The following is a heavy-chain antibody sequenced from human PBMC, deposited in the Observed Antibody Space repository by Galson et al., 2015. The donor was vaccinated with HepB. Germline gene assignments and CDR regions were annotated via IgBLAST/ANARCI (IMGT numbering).Heavy chain of an antibody. CDR2: ISSSSSYI. D-gene: IGHD5-18*01. CDR1: GFTFSSYS. J-gene: IGHJ4*02. Sequence: SLRLSCAASGFTFSSYSMNWVRQAPGKGLEWVSSISSSSSYIYYADSVKGRFTISRDNAKNSLYLQINSLRAEDTAVYYCARERDRGYSYVGYFDYWGQGTLVTVSS. V-gene: IGHV3-21*01. CDR3: ARERDRGYSYVGYFDY.